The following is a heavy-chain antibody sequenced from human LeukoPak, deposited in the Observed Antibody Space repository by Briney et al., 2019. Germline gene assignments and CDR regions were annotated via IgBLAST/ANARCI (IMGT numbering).Heavy chain of an antibody. CDR1: GFTFSSYA. CDR3: AKHLWRDLLWFGEGYYFGY. D-gene: IGHD3-10*01. CDR2: ISGSADNT. Sequence: GGSLRLSCAASGFTFSSYAMSWVRQAPGKGLEWVSVISGSADNTYYADSVKGRFTISRDNSKNTLNLQMNSLRAEDTAVYYCAKHLWRDLLWFGEGYYFGYWGQGTLVTVSS. J-gene: IGHJ4*02. V-gene: IGHV3-23*01.